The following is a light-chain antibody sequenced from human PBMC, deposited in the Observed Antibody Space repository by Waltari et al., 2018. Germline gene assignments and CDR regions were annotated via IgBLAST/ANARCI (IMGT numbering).Light chain of an antibody. J-gene: IGKJ4*01. CDR1: QSVSRS. V-gene: IGKV3-11*02. Sequence: EIVLTQSPATLSLSPGERVTLSCRASQSVSRSLGWFHQKPGQAPKRPSYEASNRAPGLPGRFSGSGFWGDFTRTISSLEPEDFGVYYCQQRSVWPVTFGGGTKLEI. CDR3: QQRSVWPVT. CDR2: EAS.